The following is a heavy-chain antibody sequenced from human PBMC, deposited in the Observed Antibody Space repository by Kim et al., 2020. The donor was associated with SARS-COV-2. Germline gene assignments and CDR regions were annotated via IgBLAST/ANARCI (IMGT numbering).Heavy chain of an antibody. CDR3: ARLAYCGGDCYYYYYGMDV. CDR2: IYPGDSDT. V-gene: IGHV5-51*01. J-gene: IGHJ6*02. CDR1: GYSFTSYW. D-gene: IGHD2-21*02. Sequence: GESLKISCKGSGYSFTSYWIGWVRQMPGKGLEWMGIIYPGDSDTRYSPSFQGQVTISADKSISTAYLQWSSLKASDTAMYYCARLAYCGGDCYYYYYGMDVWGQGTTVTVSS.